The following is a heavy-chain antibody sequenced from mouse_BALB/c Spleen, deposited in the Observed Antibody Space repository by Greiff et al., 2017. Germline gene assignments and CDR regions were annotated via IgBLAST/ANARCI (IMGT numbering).Heavy chain of an antibody. D-gene: IGHD6-1*01. V-gene: IGHV5-9-4*01. CDR3: ARTGSRGFAY. CDR1: GFTFSSYA. J-gene: IGHJ3*01. CDR2: ISSGGSYT. Sequence: EVKLMESGGGLVKPGGSLKLSCAASGFTFSSYAMSWVRQSPEKRLEWVAEISSGGSYTYYPDTVTGRFTISRDNAKNTLYLEMSSLRSEDTAMYYCARTGSRGFAYWGQGTLVTVSA.